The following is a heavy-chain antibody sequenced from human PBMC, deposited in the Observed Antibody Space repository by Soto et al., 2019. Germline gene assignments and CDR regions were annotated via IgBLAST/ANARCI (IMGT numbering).Heavy chain of an antibody. D-gene: IGHD5-18*01. Sequence: EXLKISCKCSGYXFTNYLLIWVRHMPGKGLEWMGRIDPSDSYTNYSPSFQVHVTISADKSIRTAYLQWSSLNSSDTDMYYCARSLPDTSMVPDYWGQGTLGTVSS. CDR3: ARSLPDTSMVPDY. J-gene: IGHJ4*02. CDR1: GYXFTNYL. V-gene: IGHV5-10-1*01. CDR2: IDPSDSYT.